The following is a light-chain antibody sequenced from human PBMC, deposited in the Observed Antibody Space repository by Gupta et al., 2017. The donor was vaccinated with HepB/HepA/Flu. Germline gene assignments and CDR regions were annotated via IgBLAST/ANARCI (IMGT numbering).Light chain of an antibody. CDR3: QHYGSSPGT. CDR1: ESLRSTY. CDR2: GAS. Sequence: EIVLTQSPDTLSLAPGERATLSCRASESLRSTYLAWYQQKPGQSPSLLIYGASRRATGIPDRFSGSGSGTDFTLTISRLEPEDFAVYYCQHYGSSPGTFGQGTKVEIK. J-gene: IGKJ1*01. V-gene: IGKV3-20*01.